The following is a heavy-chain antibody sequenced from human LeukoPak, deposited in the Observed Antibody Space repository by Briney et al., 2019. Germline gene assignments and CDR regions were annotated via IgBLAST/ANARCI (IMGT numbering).Heavy chain of an antibody. Sequence: PGGSLRLSCAASGFTSSSYSMNWVRQAPGKGLEWVSYISSSSSDIYYADSVKGRFTISRDNAKNSLYLQMNSLRSDDTAVYYCARDLPSPGISVADDYWGQGTLVTVSS. CDR1: GFTSSSYS. J-gene: IGHJ4*02. V-gene: IGHV3-21*05. CDR2: ISSSSSDI. CDR3: ARDLPSPGISVADDY. D-gene: IGHD6-19*01.